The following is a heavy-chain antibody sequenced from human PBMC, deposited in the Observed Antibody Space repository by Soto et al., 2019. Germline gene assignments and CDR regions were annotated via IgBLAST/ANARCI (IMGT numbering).Heavy chain of an antibody. J-gene: IGHJ4*02. CDR3: ARDPPPNYYDSNGLDY. CDR1: GFTFSNYG. V-gene: IGHV3-48*01. CDR2: ISSSGDFI. D-gene: IGHD3-22*01. Sequence: PGGSLRLSCAASGFTFSNYGMNWVRQAPGKGLEWVSHISSSGDFICYGDSVKGRFTTSRDNAKNSLYLQMNSLRAEDTAVYYCARDPPPNYYDSNGLDYWGQGTLVTVSP.